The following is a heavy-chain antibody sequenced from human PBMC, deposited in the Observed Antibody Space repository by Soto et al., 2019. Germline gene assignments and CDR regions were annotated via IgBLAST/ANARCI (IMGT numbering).Heavy chain of an antibody. Sequence: ASMKVSCKASGYTFTSYDIKWVRQATGQGLEWMGWMNPNSRNTGYAQKFQGRVTMTRNTSISTAYMELSSLRSEDTAVYYCASDTSGWFAFDIWGQGTMVTVSS. V-gene: IGHV1-8*01. CDR1: GYTFTSYD. D-gene: IGHD3-10*01. CDR2: MNPNSRNT. J-gene: IGHJ3*02. CDR3: ASDTSGWFAFDI.